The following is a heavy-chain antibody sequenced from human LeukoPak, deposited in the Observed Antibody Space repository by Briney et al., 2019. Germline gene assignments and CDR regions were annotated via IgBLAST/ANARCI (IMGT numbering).Heavy chain of an antibody. CDR2: INPNSGGT. J-gene: IGHJ5*02. CDR3: ARDRVAARRGWFDP. CDR1: GYTFTGYY. V-gene: IGHV1-2*02. Sequence: ASVKVSCKASGYTFTGYYMHWVRQAPGQGLEWMGWINPNSGGTNYAQKFQGRVTMTRDTSISTAYMELSRLRSDDTAVYYCARDRVAARRGWFDPWGQGTLVTVSS. D-gene: IGHD6-6*01.